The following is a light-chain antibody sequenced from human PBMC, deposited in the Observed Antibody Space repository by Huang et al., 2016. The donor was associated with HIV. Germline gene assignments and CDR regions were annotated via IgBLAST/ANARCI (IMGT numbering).Light chain of an antibody. CDR2: DAS. Sequence: EIVLTQSPAILSLSPGERATLSCKASQSVSSNLAWYQQKPGQAPRHLIYDASNRATGIPDRFSGSGSATDFTLRSSSLEPEDFAVYYCQQRGDWPRVTFGPGTKVETK. J-gene: IGKJ3*01. CDR1: QSVSSN. CDR3: QQRGDWPRVT. V-gene: IGKV3-11*01.